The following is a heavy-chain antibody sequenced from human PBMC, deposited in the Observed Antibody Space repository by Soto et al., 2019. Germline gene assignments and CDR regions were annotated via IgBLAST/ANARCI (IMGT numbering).Heavy chain of an antibody. CDR1: GYSFASYL. CDR3: ARGLNYYDSSGYYKTTAPFDY. Sequence: DSLKISFKGSGYSFASYLIGWVRQMPGKGLEWMGIIYPGDSDTRYSPSFQGQVTISADKSISTAYLQWSSLKASDTATYYCARGLNYYDSSGYYKTTAPFDYWGQGTMVTVSS. V-gene: IGHV5-51*01. CDR2: IYPGDSDT. D-gene: IGHD3-22*01. J-gene: IGHJ4*02.